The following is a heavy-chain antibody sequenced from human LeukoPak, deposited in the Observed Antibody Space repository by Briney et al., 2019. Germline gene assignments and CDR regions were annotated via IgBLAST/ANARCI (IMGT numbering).Heavy chain of an antibody. D-gene: IGHD6-13*01. V-gene: IGHV3-30*02. CDR3: AKARRYSSYDAFDM. Sequence: PGGSLRLSCAASGFIFSNYGMHWVRQTPGKGLEWVAFIRYDGSNKYYGDSVKGRFTISRDNSKNTLYLQMNSLRAEDTALYYCAKARRYSSYDAFDMWGQGTMVTVSS. CDR1: GFIFSNYG. J-gene: IGHJ3*02. CDR2: IRYDGSNK.